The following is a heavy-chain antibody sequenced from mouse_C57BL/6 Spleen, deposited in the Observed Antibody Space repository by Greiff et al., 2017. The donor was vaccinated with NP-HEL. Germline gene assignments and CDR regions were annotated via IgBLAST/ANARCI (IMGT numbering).Heavy chain of an antibody. CDR3: TTSDYYYGSSRAY. V-gene: IGHV14-1*01. Sequence: VQLQQSGAELVRPGASVKLSCTASGFNIKDYYMHWVKQRPEQGLEWIGRIDPEDGDTEYAPKFQGKATMTADTSSNTAYLQLSSLTSEDTAVYYCTTSDYYYGSSRAYWGQGTLVTVSA. CDR2: IDPEDGDT. CDR1: GFNIKDYY. D-gene: IGHD1-1*01. J-gene: IGHJ3*01.